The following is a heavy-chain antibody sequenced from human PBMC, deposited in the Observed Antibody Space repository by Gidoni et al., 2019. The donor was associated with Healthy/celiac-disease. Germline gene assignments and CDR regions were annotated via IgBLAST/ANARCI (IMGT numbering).Heavy chain of an antibody. Sequence: GLEWVSAISGSGGSTYYADSLKGRFTISRDNSKNTLYLQMNSLRAEDTAVYYCAKGGAAAEVYYYYYMDVWGKGTTVTVSS. V-gene: IGHV3-23*01. J-gene: IGHJ6*03. CDR3: AKGGAAAEVYYYYYMDV. D-gene: IGHD6-13*01. CDR2: ISGSGGST.